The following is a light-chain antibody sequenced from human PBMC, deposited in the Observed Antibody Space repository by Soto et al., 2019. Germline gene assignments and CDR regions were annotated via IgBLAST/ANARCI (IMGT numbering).Light chain of an antibody. CDR1: QSILYSSNNKNY. V-gene: IGKV4-1*01. CDR2: WAS. Sequence: DIVMTQSPDSLAVSLGERATINCKSSQSILYSSNNKNYLAWYQQKPGQPPKLLIYWASTREFGVPDRFSGSGSGTEFTLTISSLQSEDFAVYYCQQYNDWPRTFGQGTKVEIK. CDR3: QQYNDWPRT. J-gene: IGKJ1*01.